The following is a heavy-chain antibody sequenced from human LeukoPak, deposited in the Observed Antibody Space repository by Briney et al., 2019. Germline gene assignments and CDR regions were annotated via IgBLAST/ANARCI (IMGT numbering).Heavy chain of an antibody. Sequence: GGSLRLSCAASGFIFSSYGMHWVRQAPGKGLEWVAVIWSDASNTYYTDSVKGRFTISRDNSKNTLYLQTNSLRAEDTAVYYCARTYNIRYFDTWGQGTLVTVSS. J-gene: IGHJ4*02. CDR1: GFIFSSYG. D-gene: IGHD1-1*01. CDR2: IWSDASNT. V-gene: IGHV3-33*01. CDR3: ARTYNIRYFDT.